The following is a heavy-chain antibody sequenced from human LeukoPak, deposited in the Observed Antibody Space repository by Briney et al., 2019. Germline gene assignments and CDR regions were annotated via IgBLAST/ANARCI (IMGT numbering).Heavy chain of an antibody. CDR1: GFTFSSYG. CDR3: ATHYYDSSGYYSLDY. D-gene: IGHD3-22*01. V-gene: IGHV3-30*03. J-gene: IGHJ4*02. CDR2: ISYDGSNK. Sequence: GGSLRLSCAASGFTFSSYGMHWVRQAPGKGLEWVAVISYDGSNKYYADSVKGRFTISRDNSKNTLYLQMNSLRAEDTAVYYCATHYYDSSGYYSLDYWGQGTLVTVSS.